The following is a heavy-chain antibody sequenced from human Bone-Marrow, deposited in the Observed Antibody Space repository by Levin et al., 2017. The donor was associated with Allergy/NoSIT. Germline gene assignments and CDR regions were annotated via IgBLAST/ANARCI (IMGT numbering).Heavy chain of an antibody. Sequence: PGGSLRLSCAASGFTFSSYAMSWVHQAPGKGLDWVSAISGSGTSTYYADSVKGRFTISRDNSMTTLYLQMNSLRAEDTAVYYCAKGAGWVAGAVALIWGQGTLVTVSS. J-gene: IGHJ4*02. D-gene: IGHD6-19*01. V-gene: IGHV3-23*01. CDR1: GFTFSSYA. CDR2: ISGSGTST. CDR3: AKGAGWVAGAVALI.